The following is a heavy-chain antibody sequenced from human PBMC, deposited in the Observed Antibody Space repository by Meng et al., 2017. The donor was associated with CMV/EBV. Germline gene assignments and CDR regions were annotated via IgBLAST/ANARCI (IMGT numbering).Heavy chain of an antibody. J-gene: IGHJ4*02. Sequence: KVSCKASGGNFSSYAIRWVRQAPGQGLEWMGGIIPIFGTANYAQKFQGRVTITTDESTSTAYMELSSLRSEDTAVYYCARGESSEFDYWGQGTLVTVSS. V-gene: IGHV1-69*05. CDR3: ARGESSEFDY. CDR1: GGNFSSYA. CDR2: IIPIFGTA. D-gene: IGHD6-25*01.